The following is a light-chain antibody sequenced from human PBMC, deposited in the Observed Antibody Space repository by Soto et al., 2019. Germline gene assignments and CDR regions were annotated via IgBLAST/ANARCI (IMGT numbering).Light chain of an antibody. CDR3: QNCFTVPYT. Sequence: DIQMTQSPSSLSASIGDRVTITCQASQDINNYLNWYQQKPGKAPKLLIYDASNLETGVPSRFSGSGSGTDFTFTITSLQPEDIGTYYCQNCFTVPYTFGQGTKVDIK. J-gene: IGKJ2*01. CDR2: DAS. CDR1: QDINNY. V-gene: IGKV1-33*01.